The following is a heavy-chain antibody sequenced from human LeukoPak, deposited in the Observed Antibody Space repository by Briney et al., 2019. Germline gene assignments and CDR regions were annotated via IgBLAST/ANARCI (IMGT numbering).Heavy chain of an antibody. CDR2: IYYRGST. Sequence: PSETLSLTCTVSGGSISSSSYYWGWIRQPPGKGLQWIGSIYYRGSTYDNPSLKSRVTISLDTSKNQFSLKLSSVTAADTAMYYCARNDMDYSSSWWPFDYWGQGTLVTVSS. J-gene: IGHJ4*02. CDR3: ARNDMDYSSSWWPFDY. CDR1: GGSISSSSYY. D-gene: IGHD6-13*01. V-gene: IGHV4-39*07.